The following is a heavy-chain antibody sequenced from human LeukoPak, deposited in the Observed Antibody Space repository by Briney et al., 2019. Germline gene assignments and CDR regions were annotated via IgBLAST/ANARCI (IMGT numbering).Heavy chain of an antibody. CDR2: IYHSGST. J-gene: IGHJ4*02. Sequence: PSETLSLTCTVSGYSISSGYYWGWIRQPPGKGLEWIGSIYHSGSTYYNPSLKSRVTISVDTSKNQFSLKLSSVTAADTAVYYCARGPWGEYQLLSEFDYWGQGTLVTVSS. CDR1: GYSISSGYY. V-gene: IGHV4-38-2*02. CDR3: ARGPWGEYQLLSEFDY. D-gene: IGHD2-2*01.